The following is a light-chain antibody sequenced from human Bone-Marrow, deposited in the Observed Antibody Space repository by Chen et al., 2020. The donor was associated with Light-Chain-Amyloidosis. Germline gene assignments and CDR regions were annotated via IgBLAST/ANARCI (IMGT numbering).Light chain of an antibody. CDR1: DLPTKY. CDR2: RDT. Sequence: SYELTQPPSVSVSPGQTARITCSGDDLPTKYAYWYQQKPGQAPVLVIHRDTGRPSGISERFSGSSSGTTATLTISGVQAEDEADYYCQSADSSDTYVIFGGGTKLTVL. V-gene: IGLV3-25*03. J-gene: IGLJ2*01. CDR3: QSADSSDTYVI.